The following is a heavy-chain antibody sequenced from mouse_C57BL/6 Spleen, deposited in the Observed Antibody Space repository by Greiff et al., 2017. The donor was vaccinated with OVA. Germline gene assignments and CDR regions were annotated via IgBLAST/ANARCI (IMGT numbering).Heavy chain of an antibody. CDR2: LYPGSGNT. Sequence: VQLQQSGAELVRPGASVKLSCKASGYTFTDYYINWVKQRPGQGLEWIARLYPGSGNTYYTEKFKGKATLTAEKSSSTAYMQLSSLTSEDSAVYFCAREDGSSYYWYFDVWGTGTTVTVSS. CDR3: AREDGSSYYWYFDV. D-gene: IGHD1-1*01. J-gene: IGHJ1*03. CDR1: GYTFTDYY. V-gene: IGHV1-76*01.